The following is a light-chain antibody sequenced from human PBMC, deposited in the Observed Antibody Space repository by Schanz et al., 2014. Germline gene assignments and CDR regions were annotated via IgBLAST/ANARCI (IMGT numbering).Light chain of an antibody. V-gene: IGKV3-11*01. CDR2: DAS. J-gene: IGKJ2*03. CDR1: QPIDTY. CDR3: HQRSDWQYS. Sequence: VLTQSSATLSLSPGQRVALSCRASQPIDTYVALYQHKPGQAPRLLIYDASKRAPGIPARFSGSGSGTDFTLTISNLEPEDFAVYYCHQRSDWQYSFGQGTKL.